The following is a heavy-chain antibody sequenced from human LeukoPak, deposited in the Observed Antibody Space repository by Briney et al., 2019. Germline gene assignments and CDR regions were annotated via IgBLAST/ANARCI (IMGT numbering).Heavy chain of an antibody. CDR3: ARGTMVRGVITGFDP. D-gene: IGHD3-10*01. CDR1: GGSISSGSYY. Sequence: SETLSLTCTVSGGSISSGSYYWSWIRQPAGKGLEWIGRIYTSGSTNYNPSLKSRVTISVDTSKNQFSLKLSSVTAADTAVYYCARGTMVRGVITGFDPWGQGTLVTVSS. J-gene: IGHJ5*02. CDR2: IYTSGST. V-gene: IGHV4-61*02.